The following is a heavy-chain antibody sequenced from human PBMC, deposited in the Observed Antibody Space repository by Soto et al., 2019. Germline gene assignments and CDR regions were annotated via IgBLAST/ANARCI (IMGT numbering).Heavy chain of an antibody. V-gene: IGHV1-18*04. CDR1: GYTFTSYY. CDR2: ISAYNGNT. CDR3: AREGTYGSGSYSSYYYYYGMDV. J-gene: IGHJ6*02. Sequence: ASVKVSCKASGYTFTSYYMNWVRQAPGQGLEWMGWISAYNGNTNYAQKLQGRVTMTTDTSTSTAYMELRSLRSDDTAVYYCAREGTYGSGSYSSYYYYYGMDVWGQGTTVTVSS. D-gene: IGHD3-10*01.